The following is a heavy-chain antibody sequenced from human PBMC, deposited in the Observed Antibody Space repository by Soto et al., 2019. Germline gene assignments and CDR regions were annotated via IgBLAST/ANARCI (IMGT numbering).Heavy chain of an antibody. V-gene: IGHV4-59*01. CDR3: ARARYYGDYPYYFDY. J-gene: IGHJ4*02. Sequence: LSETLSLTCTVSGGSIGSYYWIWIRQPPGKGLEWIGYIYYSVSTNYNPSLKSRVTISVDTSKNQFSLKLSSVTAADTAVYYCARARYYGDYPYYFDYWGQGTLVTVSS. CDR1: GGSIGSYY. CDR2: IYYSVST. D-gene: IGHD4-17*01.